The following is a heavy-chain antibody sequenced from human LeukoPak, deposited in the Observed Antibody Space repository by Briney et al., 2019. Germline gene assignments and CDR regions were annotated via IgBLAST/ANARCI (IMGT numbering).Heavy chain of an antibody. Sequence: ASVKVSCKASGGTFSSYAISWVRQAPGQGLEWMGWISAHNGNTNYAQKLQGRVTMTTDTSTSTAYMELRSLRSDDTAVYYCARVLGLRDGSYYYYGMDVWGQGTTVTVSS. CDR1: GGTFSSYA. D-gene: IGHD5-24*01. V-gene: IGHV1-18*01. J-gene: IGHJ6*02. CDR3: ARVLGLRDGSYYYYGMDV. CDR2: ISAHNGNT.